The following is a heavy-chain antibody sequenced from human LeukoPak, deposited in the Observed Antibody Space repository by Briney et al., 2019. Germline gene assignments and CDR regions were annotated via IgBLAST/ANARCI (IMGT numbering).Heavy chain of an antibody. CDR3: ASSLRGFNWFDP. Sequence: GGSLRLSCAASGFTFSSYSMNWVRQAPGKGLEWVSSISSSSSYIYYADSVKGRFTISRDNAKNSLYLQMNSLRAEDTAVYYCASSLRGFNWFDPWGQGTLVTVSS. CDR2: ISSSSSYI. CDR1: GFTFSSYS. D-gene: IGHD5-12*01. J-gene: IGHJ5*02. V-gene: IGHV3-21*01.